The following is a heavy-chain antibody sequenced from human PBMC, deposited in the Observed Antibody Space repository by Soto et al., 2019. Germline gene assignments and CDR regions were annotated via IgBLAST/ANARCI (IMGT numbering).Heavy chain of an antibody. V-gene: IGHV3-23*01. CDR1: GFTFSSYA. J-gene: IGHJ1*01. CDR2: ISGSGGST. Sequence: EVQLLESGGGLVQPGGSLRLSCAASGFTFSSYAMSWVRQAPGKGREWVSAISGSGGSTYYPDSVKGRFTISRDNSKNPLYRSMNSLRAEDTAVYYCAKVLRKELPTVYWGQGTLVTVSS. D-gene: IGHD1-26*01. CDR3: AKVLRKELPTVY.